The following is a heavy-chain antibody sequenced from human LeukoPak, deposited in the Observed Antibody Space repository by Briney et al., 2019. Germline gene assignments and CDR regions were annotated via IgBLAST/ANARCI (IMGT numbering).Heavy chain of an antibody. J-gene: IGHJ4*02. V-gene: IGHV3-23*01. D-gene: IGHD6-19*01. Sequence: PGGSLRLSCAASGFTFSFYAMSWVRQAPGKGLEWVSTISGRAGSSYSPDSLKGRFTISRDNSKNTVYLQMNSLRVEDTAVYYCAKGRGTSDWYFDYWGQGTLVTVSS. CDR2: ISGRAGSS. CDR1: GFTFSFYA. CDR3: AKGRGTSDWYFDY.